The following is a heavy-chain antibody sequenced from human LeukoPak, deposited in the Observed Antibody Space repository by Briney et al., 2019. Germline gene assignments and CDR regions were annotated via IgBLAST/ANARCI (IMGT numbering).Heavy chain of an antibody. Sequence: GGSLRLSCAASGFRFSNHWMHWVRQSPGKGLVWVSSINRDGTTTTYADSVKGRFTISRDNARNTLYLHMYSLGAEDTAVYYCARDHSGAGYNDFDYWGQGTLVTVSS. J-gene: IGHJ4*02. D-gene: IGHD5-24*01. V-gene: IGHV3-74*01. CDR1: GFRFSNHW. CDR2: INRDGTTT. CDR3: ARDHSGAGYNDFDY.